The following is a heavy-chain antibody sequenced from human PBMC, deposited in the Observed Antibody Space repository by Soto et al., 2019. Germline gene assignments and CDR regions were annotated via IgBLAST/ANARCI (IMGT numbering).Heavy chain of an antibody. J-gene: IGHJ6*03. Sequence: PSETLSLTCTVSGGSISSYYSSWIRQPPGKGLEWIGYIYYSGSTNYNPSLKSRVTISVDTSKNQFSLKLSSVTAADTAVYYCARSEGYDFWSGYPSTVYYYYMDVWGKGTTVTVSS. V-gene: IGHV4-59*01. CDR1: GGSISSYY. CDR3: ARSEGYDFWSGYPSTVYYYYMDV. CDR2: IYYSGST. D-gene: IGHD3-3*01.